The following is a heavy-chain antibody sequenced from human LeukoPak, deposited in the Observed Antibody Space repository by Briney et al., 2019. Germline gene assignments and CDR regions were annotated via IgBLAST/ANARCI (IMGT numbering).Heavy chain of an antibody. CDR3: AKLVAKTSSDY. D-gene: IGHD2-15*01. CDR2: ISYDGSNK. J-gene: IGHJ4*02. V-gene: IGHV3-30*18. CDR1: GFTFSSYG. Sequence: GGSLRLSCAASGFTFSSYGVHWARQAPGKGLEWVAFISYDGSNKYYADSVKGRFTISRDNSKNTLFLQMNSLRAEDTAVYYCAKLVAKTSSDYWGRGTLVTVSS.